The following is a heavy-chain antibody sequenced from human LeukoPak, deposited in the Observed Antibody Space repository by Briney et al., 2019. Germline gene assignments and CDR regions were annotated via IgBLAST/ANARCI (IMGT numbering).Heavy chain of an antibody. D-gene: IGHD6-19*01. J-gene: IGHJ4*02. CDR1: GYTFTGYY. CDR2: INPNSGGT. Sequence: ASVKVSCKASGYTFTGYYMHWVRQAPGQGLNWMGWINPNSGGTNYAQKFQGRVSMTRDTSISTAYMELSRLRSDDTAVYYCARDDSSGWYYFDYWGQGTLVTVSS. V-gene: IGHV1-2*02. CDR3: ARDDSSGWYYFDY.